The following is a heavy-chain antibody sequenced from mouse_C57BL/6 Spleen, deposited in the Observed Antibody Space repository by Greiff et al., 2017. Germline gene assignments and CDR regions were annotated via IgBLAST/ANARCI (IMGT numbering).Heavy chain of an antibody. CDR3: TRDREGNYDY. Sequence: EVKLVESGAGLVKPGGSLKLSCAASGFTFSSYAMSWVRQTPEKRLEWVAYISSGGDYIYYADNVKGRFTISRDNARNTLDLQMSSLKSEDTAMYYCTRDREGNYDYWGQGTTLTVSS. J-gene: IGHJ2*01. CDR1: GFTFSSYA. V-gene: IGHV5-9-1*02. CDR2: ISSGGDYI. D-gene: IGHD2-1*01.